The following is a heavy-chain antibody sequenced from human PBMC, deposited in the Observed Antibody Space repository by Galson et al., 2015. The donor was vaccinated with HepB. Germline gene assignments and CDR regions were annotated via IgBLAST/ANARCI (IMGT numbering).Heavy chain of an antibody. Sequence: SLRLSCAASGFTFGDYAMSWFRQAPGKGLEWVGFIRSKAYGGTTEYAASVKGRFTISRDDSKSIAYLQMNSLKTEDTAVYYCTRGPSIAVAGNAFDIWGQGTMVTVSS. CDR3: TRGPSIAVAGNAFDI. V-gene: IGHV3-49*03. J-gene: IGHJ3*02. CDR1: GFTFGDYA. CDR2: IRSKAYGGTT. D-gene: IGHD6-19*01.